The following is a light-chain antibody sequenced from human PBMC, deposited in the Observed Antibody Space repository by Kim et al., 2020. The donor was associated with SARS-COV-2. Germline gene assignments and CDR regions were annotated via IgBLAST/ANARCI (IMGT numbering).Light chain of an antibody. CDR1: QSVSTY. CDR3: QQRSNGVT. CDR2: DAY. J-gene: IGKJ4*01. V-gene: IGKV3-11*01. Sequence: SLSPGDRATLSCRASQSVSTYLVWYQQKPGQAPRLLIYDAYNRAPGIPARFSGSGSGTDFTLTISSLEPGDFAVYYCQQRSNGVTFGGGTKVDIK.